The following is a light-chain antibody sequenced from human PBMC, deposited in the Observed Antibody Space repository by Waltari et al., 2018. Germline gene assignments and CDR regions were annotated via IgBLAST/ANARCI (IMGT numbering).Light chain of an antibody. V-gene: IGKV3-15*01. J-gene: IGKJ2*01. CDR2: GTS. CDR3: QQYNDWPYT. Sequence: EIVMTQSPVTLSVSPGERAALSCRPSQSVRTNLAWYPQRPGQTPRLLIYGTSTRATEIPARFSGSGSGTEFTLTISSLQSEDFAVYYCQQYNDWPYTFGQGTKLEIK. CDR1: QSVRTN.